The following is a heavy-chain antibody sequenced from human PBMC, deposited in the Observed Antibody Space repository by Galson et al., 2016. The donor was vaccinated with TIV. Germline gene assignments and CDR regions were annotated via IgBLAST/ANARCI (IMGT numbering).Heavy chain of an antibody. CDR2: ISDNGNT. V-gene: IGHV3-66*02. CDR3: ARARRYCGNECYLKYYFGMDV. Sequence: SLRLSCAASGFAVSDNYFNWVRQAPGKGLEWVSLISDNGNTNYADFVKGRFTVSRDNSKNTVYLQMNSLRAEDTALYYCARARRYCGNECYLKYYFGMDVWGQGTTVTVS. D-gene: IGHD2-21*01. J-gene: IGHJ6*02. CDR1: GFAVSDNY.